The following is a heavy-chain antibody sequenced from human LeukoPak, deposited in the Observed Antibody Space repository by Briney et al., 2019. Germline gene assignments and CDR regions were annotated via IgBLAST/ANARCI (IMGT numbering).Heavy chain of an antibody. CDR3: ARYSSGWYSLFDY. CDR1: GGSFSGYY. V-gene: IGHV4-34*01. J-gene: IGHJ4*02. D-gene: IGHD6-19*01. CDR2: INHSGST. Sequence: SETLSLTCAVYGGSFSGYYWSWIRQPPGKGLERIGEINHSGSTNYNPSLKSRVTISVDTSKNQFSLKLSSVTAADTAVYYCARYSSGWYSLFDYWGQGTLVTVSS.